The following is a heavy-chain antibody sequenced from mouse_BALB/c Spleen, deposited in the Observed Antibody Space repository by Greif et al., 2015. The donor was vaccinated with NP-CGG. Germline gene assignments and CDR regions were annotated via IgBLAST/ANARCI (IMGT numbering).Heavy chain of an antibody. CDR3: TREGLAWFAY. CDR1: GYTFTSYY. V-gene: IGHV1S81*02. D-gene: IGHD3-3*01. CDR2: INPSNGGT. Sequence: QVQLKQSGAELVKPGASVKLSCKASGYTFTSYYMYWVKQRPGQGLEWIGEINPSNGGTNFNEKFKSKATLTVDKSSSAAYMQLSSLTSEDSAVYYCTREGLAWFAYWGQGTLVTVSA. J-gene: IGHJ3*01.